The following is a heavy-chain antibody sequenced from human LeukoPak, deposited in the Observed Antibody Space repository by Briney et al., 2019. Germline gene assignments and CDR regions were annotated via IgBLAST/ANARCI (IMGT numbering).Heavy chain of an antibody. CDR2: INHSGST. CDR3: ARGGLRFVEWSFDY. Sequence: PSETLSLTCGVYGGSFSGYYWSWLRQPPGMGLEWIGEINHSGSTNFHPSLNSRVSMSVDTSKNQFSLKLNSVTAADTAIYYCARGGLRFVEWSFDYWDQGTLVTVSS. D-gene: IGHD3-3*01. V-gene: IGHV4-34*01. J-gene: IGHJ4*02. CDR1: GGSFSGYY.